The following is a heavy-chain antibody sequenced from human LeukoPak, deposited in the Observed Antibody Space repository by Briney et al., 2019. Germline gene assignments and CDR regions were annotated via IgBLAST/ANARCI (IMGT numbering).Heavy chain of an antibody. CDR2: TYYESKWYN. D-gene: IGHD3-10*01. Sequence: SQTLSLTCAISGDSVSTNSASWNWIRQSPSRGLEWLGRTYYESKWYNDYSVSVKSRITVIPDTSKNQFSLQLNSVTAEDTAVYFCARGNRFAFDYWGQGTLVTVSS. CDR3: ARGNRFAFDY. V-gene: IGHV6-1*01. J-gene: IGHJ4*02. CDR1: GDSVSTNSAS.